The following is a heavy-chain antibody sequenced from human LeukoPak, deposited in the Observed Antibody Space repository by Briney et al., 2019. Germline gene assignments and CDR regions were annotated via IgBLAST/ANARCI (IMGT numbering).Heavy chain of an antibody. D-gene: IGHD3-16*01. CDR3: TKDSRGGASDY. CDR2: ISGDGGDT. Sequence: GGSLRLSCAASGFTFDDYAVHWVRQPPGKGLEWVSVISGDGGDTYYVDSVKGRFTTSRDNSKNSLYLQMTSLRPEDTAFYYCTKDSRGGASDYWGQGTLVTVSS. V-gene: IGHV3-43*02. CDR1: GFTFDDYA. J-gene: IGHJ4*02.